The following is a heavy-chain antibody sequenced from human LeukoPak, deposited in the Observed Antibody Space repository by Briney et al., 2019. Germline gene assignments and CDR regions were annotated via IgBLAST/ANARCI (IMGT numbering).Heavy chain of an antibody. D-gene: IGHD6-13*01. J-gene: IGHJ4*02. V-gene: IGHV4-59*01. CDR1: GGSISSYY. Sequence: PSETLSLTCTVSGGSISSYYWSWIRQPPGKGLEWIGYIYYSGSTNYNPSLKSRVTISVDTSKNQCSLKLSSVTAADTAVYYCAREKAAAGFDYWGQGTLVTVSS. CDR3: AREKAAAGFDY. CDR2: IYYSGST.